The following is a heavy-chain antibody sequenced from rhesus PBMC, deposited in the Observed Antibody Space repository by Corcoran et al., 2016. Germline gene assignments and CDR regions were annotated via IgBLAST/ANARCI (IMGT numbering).Heavy chain of an antibody. CDR3: ARAYSSGWYFGGLDS. J-gene: IGHJ6*01. Sequence: QVQLQESGPGLVKPSETLSLPCAVSGGSISRTYWSWIRQPPGKGLEWIGRIFGSGGGTDYNPSLKSRVTISTDTSKNQFSLKLSSVTAADTAVYYGARAYSSGWYFGGLDSWGQGVVVTVSS. CDR1: GGSISRTY. CDR2: IFGSGGGT. V-gene: IGHV4-160*01. D-gene: IGHD6-31*01.